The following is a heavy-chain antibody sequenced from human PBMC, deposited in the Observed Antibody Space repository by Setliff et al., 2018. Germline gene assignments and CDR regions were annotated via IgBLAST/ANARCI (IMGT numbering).Heavy chain of an antibody. CDR3: ARAGLAAAGRKGVFDH. D-gene: IGHD6-25*01. J-gene: IGHJ4*02. Sequence: GASVKVSCKTSGYSFTSHYMHWVRQAPRQGLEWMGIINPGGLSSSSTQKFEGRVTMTRDTSTSTIYMELNSLTSDDTAVYYCARAGLAAAGRKGVFDHWGQGTLVTVSS. CDR1: GYSFTSHY. CDR2: INPGGLSS. V-gene: IGHV1-46*01.